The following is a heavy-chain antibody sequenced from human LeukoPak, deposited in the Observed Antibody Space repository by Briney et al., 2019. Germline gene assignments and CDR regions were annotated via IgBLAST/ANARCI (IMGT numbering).Heavy chain of an antibody. CDR3: ARALRPPGLGYCSSTSCYGDYYYYYMDV. J-gene: IGHJ6*03. CDR1: GGSISSYY. Sequence: SETLSLTCTVSGGSISSYYWSWIRQPPGKGLEGCGYIYYSGSTNYNPSRKSRVTISGDTSKNQFSLKLSSVTAADTAVYYCARALRPPGLGYCSSTSCYGDYYYYYMDVWGKGTTVTVSS. V-gene: IGHV4-59*01. D-gene: IGHD2-2*01. CDR2: IYYSGST.